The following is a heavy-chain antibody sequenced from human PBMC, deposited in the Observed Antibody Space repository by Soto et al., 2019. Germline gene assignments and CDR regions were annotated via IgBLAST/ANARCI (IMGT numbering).Heavy chain of an antibody. CDR3: ARHIAAAGTCFDY. V-gene: IGHV4-39*01. Sequence: SETLSLTCTVSGGSISSSSYYWGWIRQPPGKGLEWIGSIYYSGSTYYNPPLKSRVTISVDTSKNQFSLKLSSVTAADTAVYYCARHIAAAGTCFDYWGQGTLVTVSS. D-gene: IGHD6-13*01. J-gene: IGHJ4*02. CDR1: GGSISSSSYY. CDR2: IYYSGST.